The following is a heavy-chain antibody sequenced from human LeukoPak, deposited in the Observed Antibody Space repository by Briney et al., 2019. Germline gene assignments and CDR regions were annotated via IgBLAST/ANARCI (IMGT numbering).Heavy chain of an antibody. CDR2: ISAGGDAT. Sequence: PGGSLRLSCAASGFTFSTYAMSWGPQAPGKGLEWVCAISAGGDATFYADSVKGRFTVSRDNPKNTLSLQMNSLRGEDTAIYYCADHFPYCSRGSCSYFDHWGQGTQVTVSS. J-gene: IGHJ4*02. D-gene: IGHD2-15*01. CDR1: GFTFSTYA. V-gene: IGHV3-23*01. CDR3: ADHFPYCSRGSCSYFDH.